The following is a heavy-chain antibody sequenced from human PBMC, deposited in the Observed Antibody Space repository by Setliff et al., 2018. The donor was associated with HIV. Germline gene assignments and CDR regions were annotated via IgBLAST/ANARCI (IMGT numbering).Heavy chain of an antibody. CDR3: ARGVPLLPPNF. D-gene: IGHD2-21*02. CDR2: MHTSGNT. V-gene: IGHV4-4*07. CDR1: GDSISGYY. J-gene: IGHJ4*02. Sequence: SETLSLTCTSSGDSISGYYWSWIRQPAGKGLEWIGRMHTSGNTNYNPSLKSRVTMSVDTSKNQFSLRLKSVTAADTAVYYCARGVPLLPPNFWGQGTLVTVSS.